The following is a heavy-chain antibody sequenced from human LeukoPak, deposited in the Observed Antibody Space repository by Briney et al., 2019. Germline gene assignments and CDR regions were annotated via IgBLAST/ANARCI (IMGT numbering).Heavy chain of an antibody. J-gene: IGHJ5*02. CDR2: MNPNSGNT. Sequence: ASVKVSCKASGYTFTSYDINWVRQATGQGLEWMGWMNPNSGNTGYAQKFQGRVTMTRNTSISTAYMELSSLRSEDTAVYYCARGSDGDYGNWLDPWGQGTLVTVSS. CDR3: ARGSDGDYGNWLDP. CDR1: GYTFTSYD. V-gene: IGHV1-8*01. D-gene: IGHD4-17*01.